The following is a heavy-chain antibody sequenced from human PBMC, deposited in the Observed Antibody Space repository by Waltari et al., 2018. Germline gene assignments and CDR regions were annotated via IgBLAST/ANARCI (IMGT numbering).Heavy chain of an antibody. Sequence: EGQLVESGGGFVKPGGSLRVSCEASGFSFAGYWLSGVRQAPGKGLEWVANIKQHASVTNSVDSVKTRFAGSRANAKKALFHEMNSLRGEDTAVHYCARATDYYDNSARCAFDIWGQVTRVTVSS. D-gene: IGHD3-22*01. CDR3: ARATDYYDNSARCAFDI. V-gene: IGHV3-7*01. CDR2: IKQHASVT. J-gene: IGHJ3*02. CDR1: GFSFAGYW.